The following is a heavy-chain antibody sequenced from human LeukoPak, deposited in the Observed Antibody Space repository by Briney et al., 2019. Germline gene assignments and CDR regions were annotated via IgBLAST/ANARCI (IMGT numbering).Heavy chain of an antibody. J-gene: IGHJ4*02. CDR2: FDPDDGET. V-gene: IGHV1-24*01. Sequence: ASVKVSWKVSGYTLTELPIHWVRQAPGKGLEWMGGFDPDDGETVYAQMFQGRVTMTEDTSSDTASMELSSLRSEDTAVYYCATGTSGSYYVGIVRPIDYWGQGTLVTVSS. D-gene: IGHD1-26*01. CDR3: ATGTSGSYYVGIVRPIDY. CDR1: GYTLTELP.